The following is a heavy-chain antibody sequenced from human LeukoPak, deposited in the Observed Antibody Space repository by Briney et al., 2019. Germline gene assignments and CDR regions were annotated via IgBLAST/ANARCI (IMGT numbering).Heavy chain of an antibody. V-gene: IGHV4-38-2*02. CDR1: GYSISSGYN. D-gene: IGHD1-26*01. CDR2: IYHSGST. Sequence: SETLSLTCTVSGYSISSGYNWAWIRQPPGKGLEWIGTIYHSGSTYSNPSLKSRVTISVDTSKNQFSLRLSSVTAADTAVYYCARETGTYSAFDYWGQGTLVTVSS. CDR3: ARETGTYSAFDY. J-gene: IGHJ4*02.